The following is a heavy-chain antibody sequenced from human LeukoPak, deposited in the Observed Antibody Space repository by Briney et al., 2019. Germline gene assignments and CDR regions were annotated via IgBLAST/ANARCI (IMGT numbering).Heavy chain of an antibody. Sequence: ASVNVSCKASGGTFSSYAISWVRQAPGQGLEWMGGIIPIFGTANYAQKFQGRVTITADESTSTAYMELSSLRSEDTAVYYCAIKPWGYDSSGYNAFDIWGQGTMVTVSS. CDR3: AIKPWGYDSSGYNAFDI. V-gene: IGHV1-69*13. CDR2: IIPIFGTA. CDR1: GGTFSSYA. D-gene: IGHD3-22*01. J-gene: IGHJ3*02.